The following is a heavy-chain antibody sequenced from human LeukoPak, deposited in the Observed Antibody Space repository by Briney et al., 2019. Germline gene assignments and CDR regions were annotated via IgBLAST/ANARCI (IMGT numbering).Heavy chain of an antibody. V-gene: IGHV3-48*03. D-gene: IGHD2-15*01. Sequence: GGSLRLSCAASGFTFSSYEMNWVRQAPGKGLEWVSYISSSGSTIYYADSVKGRFTISRDNAKNSLYLQMNSLRAEDTAVYYCARAGYCSGGSCWDLDYWGQGTLVTVSS. CDR2: ISSSGSTI. CDR1: GFTFSSYE. CDR3: ARAGYCSGGSCWDLDY. J-gene: IGHJ4*02.